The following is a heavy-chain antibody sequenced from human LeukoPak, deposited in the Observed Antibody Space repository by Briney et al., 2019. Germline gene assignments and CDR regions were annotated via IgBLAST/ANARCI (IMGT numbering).Heavy chain of an antibody. D-gene: IGHD3-10*01. CDR3: GKGPHYYGSGSYSLRQNYYMAV. CDR1: GFTFSSYA. CDR2: ISYDGSNK. V-gene: IGHV3-30*04. Sequence: GRSLRLSCAASGFTFSSYAMHWVRQAPGKGLEWVAVISYDGSNKYYADSVKGRFTISRDNSKNTLYLQMNSLRPDDTALYYCGKGPHYYGSGSYSLRQNYYMAVWGKGPTVTISS. J-gene: IGHJ6*03.